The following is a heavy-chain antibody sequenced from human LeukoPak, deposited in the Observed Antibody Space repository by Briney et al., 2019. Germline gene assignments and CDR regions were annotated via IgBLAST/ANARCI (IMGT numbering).Heavy chain of an antibody. V-gene: IGHV3-48*03. CDR1: GFTFSSYE. CDR2: ISSSGSTI. J-gene: IGHJ3*02. CDR3: ARGQHIVVVTAIPGGAFDI. D-gene: IGHD2-21*02. Sequence: PGGSLRLSCAASGFTFSSYEMNWVRQAPGKGLEWVSYISSSGSTIYYADSVKGRFTISRDNAKNSLYLQMNSLRAEDTAVYYCARGQHIVVVTAIPGGAFDIWGQGTMVTVSS.